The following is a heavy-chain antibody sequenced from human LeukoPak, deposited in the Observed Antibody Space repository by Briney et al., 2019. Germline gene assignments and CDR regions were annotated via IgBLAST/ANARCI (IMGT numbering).Heavy chain of an antibody. CDR3: ARGKGVFCGGDCSALDY. Sequence: GGSLRLSCVASGFTFSTYAMHWVRQAPGKGLEYASAITSDGGSAYYANSVKGRFTISRDNSKNTLYLQMGSLRAEDMAVYYCARGKGVFCGGDCSALDYWGQGTLVTVSS. V-gene: IGHV3-64*01. D-gene: IGHD2-21*02. CDR1: GFTFSTYA. CDR2: ITSDGGSA. J-gene: IGHJ4*02.